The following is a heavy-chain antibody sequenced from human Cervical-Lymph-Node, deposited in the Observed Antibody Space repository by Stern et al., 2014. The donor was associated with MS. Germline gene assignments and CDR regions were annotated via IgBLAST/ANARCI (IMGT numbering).Heavy chain of an antibody. D-gene: IGHD3-3*01. V-gene: IGHV2-5*02. CDR2: IYWDDDT. Sequence: QVTLRESGPTLVKPTQTLTLTCTFSGFSFTSSRMGVGWIRQPPGKALEWLALIYWDDDTRYSPSLKTRLTLTKDNSKRQVALRLTNMAPEDTGTYYCARTDYSLLSGYSHFDYCGQGAPVTVSS. J-gene: IGHJ4*02. CDR1: GFSFTSSRMG. CDR3: ARTDYSLLSGYSHFDY.